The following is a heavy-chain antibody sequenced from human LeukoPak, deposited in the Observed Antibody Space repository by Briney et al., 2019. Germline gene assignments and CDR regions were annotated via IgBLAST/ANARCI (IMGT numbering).Heavy chain of an antibody. CDR1: GYTFTSYG. Sequence: ASVKVSCKASGYTFTSYGISWVRQAPGQGLEWMGWISAYNGNTNYAQKLQGRVTMTTDTSTSTAYMELRSLRSDDTAVYYCARFGLGKHIEVAGIPFDIWGQGTMVTVSS. CDR2: ISAYNGNT. D-gene: IGHD6-19*01. CDR3: ARFGLGKHIEVAGIPFDI. J-gene: IGHJ3*02. V-gene: IGHV1-18*01.